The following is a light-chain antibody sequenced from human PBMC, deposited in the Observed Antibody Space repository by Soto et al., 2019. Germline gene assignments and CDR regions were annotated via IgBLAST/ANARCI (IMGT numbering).Light chain of an antibody. V-gene: IGKV3-20*01. CDR1: QSVSSSY. CDR2: GAS. Sequence: EIVLTQSPGTLSLFPGERATLSCRASQSVSSSYLAWYQQKPGQAPRLLIYGASSRATGIPVRFSGSGSGTDFTLTISRLEPEDFAVYYCQQYGSSPLLTFGGGTKVEIK. J-gene: IGKJ4*01. CDR3: QQYGSSPLLT.